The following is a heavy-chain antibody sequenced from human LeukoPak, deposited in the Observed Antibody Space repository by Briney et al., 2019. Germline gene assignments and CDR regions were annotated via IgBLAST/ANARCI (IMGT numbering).Heavy chain of an antibody. CDR1: GFTFSDYY. Sequence: GGSLRLSCAASGFTFSDYYMSWIRQAPGKGLEWVSYISSSGSTIYYADSVKGRFTISRDNAKNSLYLQMNSLRAEDTAVYYCARYTGTPRLYAWEFDYWGQGTLVTVSS. V-gene: IGHV3-11*01. CDR2: ISSSGSTI. J-gene: IGHJ4*02. D-gene: IGHD2-8*01. CDR3: ARYTGTPRLYAWEFDY.